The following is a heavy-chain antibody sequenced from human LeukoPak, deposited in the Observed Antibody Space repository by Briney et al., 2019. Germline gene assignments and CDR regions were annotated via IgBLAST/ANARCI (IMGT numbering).Heavy chain of an antibody. V-gene: IGHV4-59*01. CDR3: ARHSGYPYYYYGMDV. D-gene: IGHD5-12*01. Sequence: SETLSLTCTVSGGSISSYYWSWIRQPPGKGLEWIGYIYYSGSTNYNPSLKSRVTISVDTSKSQFSLELSSVTAADTAVYYCARHSGYPYYYYGMDVWGQGTTVTVSS. CDR1: GGSISSYY. CDR2: IYYSGST. J-gene: IGHJ6*02.